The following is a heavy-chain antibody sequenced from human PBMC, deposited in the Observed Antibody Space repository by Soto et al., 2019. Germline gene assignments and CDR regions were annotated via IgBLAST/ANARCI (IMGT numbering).Heavy chain of an antibody. Sequence: PVGSLRLSGAASGFTFTRYSMNWVSQAPGKGLEWVPSISSTTNYIYYGDSMKGRFTISRDNAKNSLYLEMNSLRAEDTAVYYCARESEDLTSNFDYWGQGTLVTVSS. J-gene: IGHJ4*02. CDR1: GFTFTRYS. CDR2: ISSTTNYI. CDR3: ARESEDLTSNFDY. V-gene: IGHV3-21*06.